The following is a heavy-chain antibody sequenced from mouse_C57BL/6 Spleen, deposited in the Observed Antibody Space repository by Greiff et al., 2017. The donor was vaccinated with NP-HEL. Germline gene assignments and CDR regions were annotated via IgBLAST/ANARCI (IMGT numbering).Heavy chain of an antibody. J-gene: IGHJ3*01. V-gene: IGHV5-4*01. CDR3: ARDNWGDDWFAY. CDR2: ISDGGSYT. CDR1: GFTFSSYA. D-gene: IGHD4-1*01. Sequence: EVKLMESGGGLVKPGGSLKLSCAASGFTFSSYAMSWVRQTPEKRLEWVATISDGGSYTYYPDNVKGRFTISRDNAKNNLYLQMSHLKSEDTAMYYCARDNWGDDWFAYWGQGTLVTVSA.